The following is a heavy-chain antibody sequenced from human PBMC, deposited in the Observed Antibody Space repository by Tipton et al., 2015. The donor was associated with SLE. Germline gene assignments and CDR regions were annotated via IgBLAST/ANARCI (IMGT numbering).Heavy chain of an antibody. CDR2: IYHSGST. J-gene: IGHJ4*02. D-gene: IGHD3-22*01. V-gene: IGHV4-38-2*01. CDR1: GYSISSGYY. CDR3: ARVERYYYDSSGYGGDY. Sequence: LRLSCAVSGYSISSGYYWGWIRQPPGKGLEWIGSIYHSGSTYYNPSLKSRVTISVDTSKNQFSLKLSSVTAADTAVYYCARVERYYYDSSGYGGDYWGQGTLVTVSS.